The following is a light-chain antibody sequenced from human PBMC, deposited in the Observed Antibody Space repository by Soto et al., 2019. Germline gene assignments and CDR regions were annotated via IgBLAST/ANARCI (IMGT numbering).Light chain of an antibody. J-gene: IGKJ3*01. V-gene: IGKV3-11*01. CDR2: DAS. CDR3: QQRADWPT. CDR1: QSVSGY. Sequence: EFVLTQSPATLSLSPGERATLSCRASQSVSGYLAWYQYKPGQAPRLLIYDASNRVTGIPARFSGSGFGTDFTLTISSPEPEDFAVYYCQQRADWPTFGPGTRVDIK.